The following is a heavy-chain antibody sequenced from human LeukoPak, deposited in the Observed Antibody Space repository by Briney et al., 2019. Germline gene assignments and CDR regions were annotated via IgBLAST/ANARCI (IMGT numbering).Heavy chain of an antibody. D-gene: IGHD3-22*01. CDR1: GFTFSEYY. Sequence: PGGSLRLSCVASGFTFSEYYMGCIRQAPGKGLEWIGYIYYSGSTNYNPSLKSRVTISVDTSKNQFSLKLSSVTAADTAVYYCARLPRYYDSSGYSQYFQHWGQGTLVTVSS. CDR3: ARLPRYYDSSGYSQYFQH. J-gene: IGHJ1*01. V-gene: IGHV4-59*08. CDR2: IYYSGST.